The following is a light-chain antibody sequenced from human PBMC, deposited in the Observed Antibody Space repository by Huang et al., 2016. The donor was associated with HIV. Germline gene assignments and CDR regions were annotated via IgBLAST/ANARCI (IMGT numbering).Light chain of an antibody. J-gene: IGKJ5*01. CDR2: DTS. CDR3: QQRSNWPIT. V-gene: IGKV3-11*01. Sequence: EIVLTQSPATLSLSPGERATLSCRASQSVRNYLAWYQQKPGQTPRLLIFDTSNRATGGPARFSGSGSGADFTLTISGLEPEDFAVYYCQQRSNWPITFGQGTRLEIK. CDR1: QSVRNY.